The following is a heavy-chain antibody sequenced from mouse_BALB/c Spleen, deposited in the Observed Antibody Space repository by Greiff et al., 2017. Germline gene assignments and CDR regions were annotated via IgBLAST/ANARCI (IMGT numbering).Heavy chain of an antibody. CDR1: GFTFSSYA. CDR2: ISSGGST. V-gene: IGHV5-6-5*01. CDR3: ARKYGYYFDY. J-gene: IGHJ2*01. D-gene: IGHD2-10*02. Sequence: EVMLVESGGGLVKPGGSLKLSCAASGFTFSSYAMSWVRQTPEKRLEWVASISSGGSTYYPDSVKGRFTISRDNARNILYLQMSSLRSEDTAMYYCARKYGYYFDYWGQGTTLTVSS.